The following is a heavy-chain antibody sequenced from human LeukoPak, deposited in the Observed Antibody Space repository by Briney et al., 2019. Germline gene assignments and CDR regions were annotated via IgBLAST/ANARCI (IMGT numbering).Heavy chain of an antibody. V-gene: IGHV3-33*01. CDR1: GFPFSSYG. CDR2: IWSVGGAE. Sequence: GGSLRLSCVASGFPFSSYGMHWVRQAPGKGLEWVAVIWSVGGAEYYADSVKGRFTISRDNSKNTLYLQMNSLRAEDTAVYYCARDLIAMIGEGGGQGTLVTVSS. J-gene: IGHJ4*02. D-gene: IGHD3-22*01. CDR3: ARDLIAMIGEG.